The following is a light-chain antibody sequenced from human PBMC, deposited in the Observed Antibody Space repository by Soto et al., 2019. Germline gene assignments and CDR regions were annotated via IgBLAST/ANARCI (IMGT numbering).Light chain of an antibody. CDR1: QSVSSN. V-gene: IGKV3-15*01. CDR2: GAS. Sequence: EVVMTQSPATLSVSPGERATLSCRASQSVSSNLAWYQHKPGQAPRLLIYGASTRATGIPARFSGSGSGTEFXXTXSSXXSEDFAVYYCQQYNNWPPWTFGQGTKVEIK. CDR3: QQYNNWPPWT. J-gene: IGKJ1*01.